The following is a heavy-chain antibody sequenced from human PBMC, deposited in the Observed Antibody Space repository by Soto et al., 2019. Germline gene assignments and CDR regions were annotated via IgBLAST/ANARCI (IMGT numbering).Heavy chain of an antibody. CDR2: INPSGGST. V-gene: IGHV1-46*03. CDR1: GYTFTSHY. CDR3: ARSPDTPRRGNWFDP. Sequence: ASVKVSCKASGYTFTSHYMHWVRQAPGRGLEWMGIINPSGGSTSYAQKFQGRVTMTRDTSTSTVYMELSSLRSEDTAVYYCARSPDTPRRGNWFDPWGQGTLVTVSS. D-gene: IGHD2-15*01. J-gene: IGHJ5*02.